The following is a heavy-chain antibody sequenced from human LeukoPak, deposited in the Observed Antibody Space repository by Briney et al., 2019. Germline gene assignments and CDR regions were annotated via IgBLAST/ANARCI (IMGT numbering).Heavy chain of an antibody. D-gene: IGHD2-21*02. CDR2: ISSSSSTI. Sequence: GGSLRLSCAASGFTFSSYSMNWVRQAPGKGLEWVSCISSSSSTIYYADSVKGRFTISRDNAKNSLYLQMNSLRAEDTAVYYCARGRYCGGDCYLNWFDPWGQGTLVTVSS. J-gene: IGHJ5*02. CDR1: GFTFSSYS. CDR3: ARGRYCGGDCYLNWFDP. V-gene: IGHV3-48*01.